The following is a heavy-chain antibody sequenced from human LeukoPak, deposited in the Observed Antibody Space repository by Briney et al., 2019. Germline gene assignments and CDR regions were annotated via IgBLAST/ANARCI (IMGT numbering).Heavy chain of an antibody. CDR3: AKDVDYGDYGGAH. J-gene: IGHJ4*02. D-gene: IGHD4-17*01. Sequence: GRSLRLSCAASGFTFSNYPLYWVRQAPGEGLEWVAVVSSDGTYKYYADSVEGRFTISRDDSKNTLYLQMHSLRTEDTAVYYCAKDVDYGDYGGAHWGQGTLVTVSS. CDR1: GFTFSNYP. V-gene: IGHV3-30*04. CDR2: VSSDGTYK.